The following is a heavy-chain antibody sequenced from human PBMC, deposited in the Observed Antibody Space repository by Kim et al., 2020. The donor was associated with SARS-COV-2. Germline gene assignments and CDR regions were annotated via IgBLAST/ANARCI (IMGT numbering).Heavy chain of an antibody. CDR2: IIPIFGTA. CDR3: AVAPGGLTVTPH. J-gene: IGHJ4*02. CDR1: GGTFSSYA. Sequence: SVKVSCKASGGTFSSYAISWVRQAPGQGLEWMGGIIPIFGTANYAQKFQGRVTITADESTSTAYMELSSLRSEDTAVYYCAVAPGGLTVTPHWGQGTLVTVSS. D-gene: IGHD4-17*01. V-gene: IGHV1-69*13.